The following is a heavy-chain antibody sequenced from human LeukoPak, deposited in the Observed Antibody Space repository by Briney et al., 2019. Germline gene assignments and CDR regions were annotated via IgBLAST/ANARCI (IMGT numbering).Heavy chain of an antibody. V-gene: IGHV3-30-3*01. CDR1: GFTFSSYA. CDR3: ARGNHAFRLIPAAYY. CDR2: ISYDGSNK. D-gene: IGHD2-2*01. J-gene: IGHJ4*02. Sequence: GGSLRLSCAASGFTFSSYAMHWVRQAPGKGLEWVAVISYDGSNKYYADSVKGRFTISRDNSKNTLYLQMNSLRAEDTAVYYCARGNHAFRLIPAAYYWGQGTLVTVSS.